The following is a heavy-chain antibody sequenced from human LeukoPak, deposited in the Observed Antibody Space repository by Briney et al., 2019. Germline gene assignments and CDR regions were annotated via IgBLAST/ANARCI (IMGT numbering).Heavy chain of an antibody. Sequence: GGSLRLSCAASGFTLSTYGMYWVRQAPGRALEWVAFMWHDGGYEYVADSVKGRFAISRDNSKNTLYLQMNSLRVEDTAVYYCAKAGMTRFDYWGQGIMVTVSS. CDR2: MWHDGGYE. V-gene: IGHV3-30*02. J-gene: IGHJ4*02. CDR1: GFTLSTYG. D-gene: IGHD1-20*01. CDR3: AKAGMTRFDY.